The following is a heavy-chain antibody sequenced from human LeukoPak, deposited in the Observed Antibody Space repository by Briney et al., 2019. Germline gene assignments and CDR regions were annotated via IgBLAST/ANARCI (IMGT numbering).Heavy chain of an antibody. V-gene: IGHV3-9*01. J-gene: IGHJ4*02. CDR3: AKEGRFGTPSY. CDR1: GFTFDDYV. CDR2: ISWNSGSI. D-gene: IGHD3-3*01. Sequence: PGGSLRLSCAASGFTFDDYVMHWVRQAPGKGLEWVSGISWNSGSIGYADSVKGRFTISRDNAKNSLYLQMNSLRAEDTALYYCAKEGRFGTPSYWGQGTLVTVSS.